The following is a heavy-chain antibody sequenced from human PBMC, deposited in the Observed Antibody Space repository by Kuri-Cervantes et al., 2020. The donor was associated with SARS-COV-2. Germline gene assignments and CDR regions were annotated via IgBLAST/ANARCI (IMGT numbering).Heavy chain of an antibody. CDR2: ISAYNGNT. V-gene: IGHV1-18*01. CDR3: ARDPPTYYYDSSGYASAFDI. D-gene: IGHD3-22*01. Sequence: ASVKVSCKASGGTFSSYTISWVRQAPGQGLEWMGWISAYNGNTNYAQKLQGRVTMTTDTSTSTAYMELRSLRSDDTAVYYCARDPPTYYYDSSGYASAFDIWGQGTMVTVSS. CDR1: GGTFSSYT. J-gene: IGHJ3*02.